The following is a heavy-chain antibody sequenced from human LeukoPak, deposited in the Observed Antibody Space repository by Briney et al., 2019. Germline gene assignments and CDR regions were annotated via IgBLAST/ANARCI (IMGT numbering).Heavy chain of an antibody. Sequence: GGSLRLSCAVSGFTFRSYAMSWVRQAPGKGLERVSAISGGADSTYYADSVKGRFTISRDNSKNTVYLQMNSLRAEDTALYFCAKDKIVGDGRWDFDYWGQGTLVTVSS. J-gene: IGHJ4*02. CDR3: AKDKIVGDGRWDFDY. V-gene: IGHV3-23*01. D-gene: IGHD3-10*01. CDR2: ISGGADST. CDR1: GFTFRSYA.